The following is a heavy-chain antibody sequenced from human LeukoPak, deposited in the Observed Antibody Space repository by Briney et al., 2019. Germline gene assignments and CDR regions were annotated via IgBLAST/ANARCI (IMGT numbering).Heavy chain of an antibody. V-gene: IGHV1-69*05. CDR2: IIPIFGTA. Sequence: SVKVSCKASGGTFISYAISWVRQAPGQGREWMGGIIPIFGTANYAQKFQGTVTITTDESTSTAYMELSSLRSEDTAVYYCARDQIVGATTVGYYYWGQGTLVTVSS. D-gene: IGHD1-26*01. CDR3: ARDQIVGATTVGYYY. J-gene: IGHJ4*02. CDR1: GGTFISYA.